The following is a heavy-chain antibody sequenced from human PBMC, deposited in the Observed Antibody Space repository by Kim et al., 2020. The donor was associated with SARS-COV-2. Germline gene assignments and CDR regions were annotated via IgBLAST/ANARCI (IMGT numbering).Heavy chain of an antibody. J-gene: IGHJ6*02. CDR3: ARHHDYYYGMDV. CDR1: GGSFSSYS. V-gene: IGHV4-59*13. Sequence: SETLSLTCTVSGGSFSSYSWSWIRQPPGKGLEWIGDIYHSGSTNYNPSLKSRVTISVDTSKNQFSLKLSSVTAADTAVYYCARHHDYYYGMDVWGQGTTVTVSS. CDR2: IYHSGST.